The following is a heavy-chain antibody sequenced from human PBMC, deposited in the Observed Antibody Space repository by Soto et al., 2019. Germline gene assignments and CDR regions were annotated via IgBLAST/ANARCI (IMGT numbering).Heavy chain of an antibody. CDR1: GFTFSRYW. CDR3: ARGGANTAMAHDY. V-gene: IGHV3-74*01. Sequence: LKLSCAAFGFTFSRYWMHWVRQAPGKGLVWVSRISYDESTTDYADSVKGRFTISRDSAKNTLYLQMNSLRAEDTAVYFCARGGANTAMAHDYWGQGTLVTVSS. J-gene: IGHJ4*02. D-gene: IGHD5-18*01. CDR2: ISYDESTT.